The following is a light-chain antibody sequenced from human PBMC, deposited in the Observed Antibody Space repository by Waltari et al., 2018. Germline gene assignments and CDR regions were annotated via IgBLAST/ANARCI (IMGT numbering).Light chain of an antibody. CDR3: AAWDDSLNGHWV. J-gene: IGLJ3*02. Sequence: QSVLTQPPSASGTPGKRVTNSCYERNSNIGRKKVNWYQQLPGTAPKLLIYSNHQRPSGVPDRFSGSKSGTSASLAISVLQSEDEAEYYCAAWDDSLNGHWVFGGGTKLTVL. CDR1: NSNIGRKK. CDR2: SNH. V-gene: IGLV1-44*01.